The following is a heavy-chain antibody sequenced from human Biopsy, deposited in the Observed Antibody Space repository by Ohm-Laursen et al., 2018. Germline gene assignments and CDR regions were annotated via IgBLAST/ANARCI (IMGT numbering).Heavy chain of an antibody. J-gene: IGHJ4*02. D-gene: IGHD6-19*01. CDR1: GDSLTSGPEN. CDR2: IYSGGNT. Sequence: GTLSLTCTVSGDSLTSGPENWSWIRQSLGQGLEYIGFIYSGGNTNYNPSLKNRVTMSVDTSKNQFYLKLYSVTAADTAVYYCARGRRTGGWPYFDNWGQGALVIVSP. V-gene: IGHV4-61*01. CDR3: ARGRRTGGWPYFDN.